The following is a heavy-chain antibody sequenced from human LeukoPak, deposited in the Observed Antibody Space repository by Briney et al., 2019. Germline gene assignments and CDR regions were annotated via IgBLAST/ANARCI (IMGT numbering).Heavy chain of an antibody. D-gene: IGHD3-10*01. V-gene: IGHV4-30-2*01. CDR1: GGSISSGGYS. CDR3: ARGVTMVRGVMDNWFDP. CDR2: IYHSGST. Sequence: PSQTLSLTCAGSGGSISSGGYSGSWIRQPPGKGLEGIGYIYHSGSTYYNPSLKSRVTISVDRSKNQFSLKLSSVTAADTAVYYCARGVTMVRGVMDNWFDPWGQGTLVTVSS. J-gene: IGHJ5*02.